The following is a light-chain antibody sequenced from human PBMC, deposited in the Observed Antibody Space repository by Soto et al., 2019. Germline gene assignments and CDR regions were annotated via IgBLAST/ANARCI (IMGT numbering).Light chain of an antibody. CDR3: QQYYSYWT. V-gene: IGKV1-5*01. CDR2: DAS. J-gene: IGKJ1*01. CDR1: QTISNW. Sequence: DIQMTQSPSTMSASVGDRVTITCRASQTISNWLAWYQQKPGKAPKLLIYDASSLEGGVPSRFSGSGSGTEFTLTLSSLQPDDFANYYCQQYYSYWTFGQGTKVEIK.